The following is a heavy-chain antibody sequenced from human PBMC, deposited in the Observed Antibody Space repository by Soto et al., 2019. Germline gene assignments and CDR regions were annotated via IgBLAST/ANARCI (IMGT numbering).Heavy chain of an antibody. D-gene: IGHD3-10*01. J-gene: IGHJ4*02. CDR3: EKRGYGSGSYYFDY. CDR1: GFTFSSYA. Sequence: EVQLLESGGGLVQPGGSLRLSCAASGFTFSSYAMTWVRQAPGKGLDWVSVISDSGISTYYADSVKGRFTISRDNSKNTLFLQMNSLRAEDTAVYYCEKRGYGSGSYYFDYWGQGTLVTVSS. CDR2: ISDSGIST. V-gene: IGHV3-23*01.